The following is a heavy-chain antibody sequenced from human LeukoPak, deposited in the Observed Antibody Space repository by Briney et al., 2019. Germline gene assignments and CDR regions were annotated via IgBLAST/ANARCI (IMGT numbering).Heavy chain of an antibody. V-gene: IGHV3-53*01. D-gene: IGHD5-12*01. CDR2: ITSGGNT. CDR1: GFTVSSNY. CDR3: ARGRGYRDYDRPLDY. Sequence: PGGSLRLSCAASGFTVSSNYMNWVRQAPGKGLEWVSVITSGGNTYCADSVKGRFTTSRDNSKNTLYVQMNSLRAEDTAIYYCARGRGYRDYDRPLDYWGQGTLVTVSS. J-gene: IGHJ4*02.